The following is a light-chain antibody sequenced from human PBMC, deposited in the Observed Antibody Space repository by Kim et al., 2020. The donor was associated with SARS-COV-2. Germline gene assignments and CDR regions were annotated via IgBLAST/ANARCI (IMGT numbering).Light chain of an antibody. CDR2: WAS. CDR1: QSLLYRSTNKKY. V-gene: IGKV4-1*01. Sequence: RATINCKSSQSLLYRSTNKKYLAWYQQRPGQPPKLLIYWASSRESGVPDRFNGSGSGTDFTLTISSLQAEDVAVYYCQQHYRTPYTFGQGTKLEI. J-gene: IGKJ2*01. CDR3: QQHYRTPYT.